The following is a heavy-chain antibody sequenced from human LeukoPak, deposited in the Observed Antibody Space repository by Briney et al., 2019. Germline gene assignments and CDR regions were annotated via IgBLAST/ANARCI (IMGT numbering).Heavy chain of an antibody. CDR1: GGTFSSYA. CDR3: ASGDVTVTNNFHF. D-gene: IGHD4-17*01. CDR2: IIPILGIA. J-gene: IGHJ4*02. Sequence: ASVKVSCKASGGTFSSYAISWVRQAPGQGLEWMGRIIPILGIANYAQKFQGRVTITADKSTSTAYMELSGLRSEDTAVYYCASGDVTVTNNFHFWGQGTLVTVSS. V-gene: IGHV1-69*04.